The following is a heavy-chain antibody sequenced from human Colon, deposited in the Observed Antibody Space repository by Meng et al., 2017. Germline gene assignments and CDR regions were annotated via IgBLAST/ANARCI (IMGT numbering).Heavy chain of an antibody. CDR1: GFTVSSNY. D-gene: IGHD3-22*01. CDR2: IYSGGST. Sequence: GESLKISRAASGFTVSSNYMSWVRQAPGKGLEWVSVIYSGGSTYYADSVKGQFTISRDNSKNTLYLQMNSLRAEDTAVYYCARDRINDYYDSSGSSRTPRGAFDIWGQGTMVTVSS. V-gene: IGHV3-53*01. J-gene: IGHJ3*02. CDR3: ARDRINDYYDSSGSSRTPRGAFDI.